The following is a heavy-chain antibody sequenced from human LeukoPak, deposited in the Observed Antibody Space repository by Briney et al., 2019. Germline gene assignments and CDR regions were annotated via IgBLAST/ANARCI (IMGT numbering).Heavy chain of an antibody. D-gene: IGHD6-19*01. CDR3: AKDLSGIAVAGDY. Sequence: GGSLRLSCAASGFTFSSYAMHWVRQAPGKGLEWVAVISYDGSNKYYADSVKGRFTISRDNSKNTLYLQMNSLRAEDTAVYYCAKDLSGIAVAGDYWGQGTLVTVSS. CDR2: ISYDGSNK. J-gene: IGHJ4*02. V-gene: IGHV3-30*04. CDR1: GFTFSSYA.